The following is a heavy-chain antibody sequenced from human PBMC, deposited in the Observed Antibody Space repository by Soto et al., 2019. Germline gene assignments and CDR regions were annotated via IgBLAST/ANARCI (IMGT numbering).Heavy chain of an antibody. CDR2: ISGSGGST. J-gene: IGHJ6*02. V-gene: IGHV3-23*01. CDR1: GFTFSSYA. D-gene: IGHD5-18*01. Sequence: EVQLLESGGGLVQPGGSLRLSCAASGFTFSSYAMSWLRQAPGKGLEWVSAISGSGGSTYYADSVKGRFTISRDNSKNTLYLQMNSLRAEDTAVYYCAKGRGYSYGYYYYYGMDVWGQGTTVTVSS. CDR3: AKGRGYSYGYYYYYGMDV.